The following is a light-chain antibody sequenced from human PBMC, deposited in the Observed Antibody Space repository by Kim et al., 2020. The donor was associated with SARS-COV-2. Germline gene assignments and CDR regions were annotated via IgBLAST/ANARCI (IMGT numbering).Light chain of an antibody. CDR3: NSYAGDITPYV. V-gene: IGLV2-14*03. J-gene: IGLJ1*01. CDR1: SCDVGANNH. Sequence: QSALTQPASVSGSPGQSITISCSGTSCDVGANNHVSWYQQYPGKAPKLMIYDVNSRPSGVSDRFSGSKSGNTASLTISGLQAEDEADYYCNSYAGDITPYVFGTGTRVTVL. CDR2: DVN.